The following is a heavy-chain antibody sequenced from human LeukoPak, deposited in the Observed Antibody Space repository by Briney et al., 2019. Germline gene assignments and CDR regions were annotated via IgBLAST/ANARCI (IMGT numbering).Heavy chain of an antibody. J-gene: IGHJ3*02. V-gene: IGHV4-39*07. D-gene: IGHD6-6*01. CDR3: ARVDSSSSVYAFDI. Sequence: KASETLSLTCTVSGGSISSSNYYWGWIRQPPGKGLEWIGSIYYSGSTNYNPSLKSRVTISVDTSKNQFSLKLSSVTAADTAVYYCARVDSSSSVYAFDIWGQGTMVTVSS. CDR1: GGSISSSNYY. CDR2: IYYSGST.